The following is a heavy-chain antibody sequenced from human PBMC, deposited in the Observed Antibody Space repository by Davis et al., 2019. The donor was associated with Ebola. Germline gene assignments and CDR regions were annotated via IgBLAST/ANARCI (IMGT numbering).Heavy chain of an antibody. CDR1: GFTFRSYA. V-gene: IGHV3-23*01. CDR2: ISGAGGKT. Sequence: GESLKISCAASGFTFRSYAMYWVRQAPGKGLEWVSYISGAGGKTNYADSVQGRFIVSRDNSKDTLFLQMNRLRAEDTAVYYCAKEANYYMDVWGKGTTVTVSS. J-gene: IGHJ6*03. CDR3: AKEANYYMDV.